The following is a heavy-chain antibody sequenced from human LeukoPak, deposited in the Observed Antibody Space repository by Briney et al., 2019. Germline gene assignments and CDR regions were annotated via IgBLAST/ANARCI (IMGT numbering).Heavy chain of an antibody. Sequence: ASVKVSCKASGYTFTGYYMYWVRQAPGQGLEWMGWVNPNNGGTNYAQKFQGRVTMTGDTSISTAYMELSSLRSDDTAVYYCTRESGSYHGNDYWGQGTLVTVSS. V-gene: IGHV1-2*02. CDR3: TRESGSYHGNDY. CDR1: GYTFTGYY. CDR2: VNPNNGGT. D-gene: IGHD1-26*01. J-gene: IGHJ4*02.